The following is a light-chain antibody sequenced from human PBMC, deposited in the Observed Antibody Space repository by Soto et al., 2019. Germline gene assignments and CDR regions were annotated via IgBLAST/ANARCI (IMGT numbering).Light chain of an antibody. V-gene: IGLV8-61*01. CDR3: VLYMGSVMV. CDR2: NIN. CDR1: SGSVSTSYY. J-gene: IGLJ2*01. Sequence: QAVVTQEPSFSVSPGGTVTLTCGLTSGSVSTSYYPSWYQQTPGQAPRTLIYNINTRSSGVPDRFSGSMLGNKAALTITGAHADDESDYYCVLYMGSVMVFGGGTKLTVL.